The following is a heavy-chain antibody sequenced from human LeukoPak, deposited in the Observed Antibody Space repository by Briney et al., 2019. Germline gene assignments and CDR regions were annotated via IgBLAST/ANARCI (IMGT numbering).Heavy chain of an antibody. V-gene: IGHV3-30*18. CDR2: ISYDGSNK. J-gene: IGHJ5*02. CDR3: AKDQFGGFDP. CDR1: GFTFSSYG. D-gene: IGHD3-10*01. Sequence: RGSLRLSCAASGFTFSSYGMHWVRQAPGKGLGWVAVISYDGSNKYYADSVKGRFTISRDNSKNTLYLQMNSLRAEDTAVYYCAKDQFGGFDPWGQGTLVTVSS.